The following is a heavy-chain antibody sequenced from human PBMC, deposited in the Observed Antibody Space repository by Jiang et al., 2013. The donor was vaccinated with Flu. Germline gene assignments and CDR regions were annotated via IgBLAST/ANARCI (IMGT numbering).Heavy chain of an antibody. CDR2: ISFDGNNE. CDR3: AKGRRGRLVDSFDI. J-gene: IGHJ3*02. V-gene: IGHV3-30*18. D-gene: IGHD2-8*02. CDR1: GFAFISYG. Sequence: QLVESGGGVVQPGRSLRLSCAASGFAFISYGMHWVRQAPGKGLEWVAVISFDGNNEYYADSVKGRFTISRDNSKNTLFLQMNSLRAEDTAVYYCAKGRRGRLVDSFDIWGQGTLVTVSS.